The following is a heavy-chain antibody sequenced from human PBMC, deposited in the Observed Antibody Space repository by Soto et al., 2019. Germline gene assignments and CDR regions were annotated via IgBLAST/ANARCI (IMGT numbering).Heavy chain of an antibody. CDR3: ARTAAAGKYYYGLDV. CDR1: GYSFTSYW. D-gene: IGHD6-13*01. J-gene: IGHJ6*02. CDR2: IYPGDSDT. V-gene: IGHV5-51*01. Sequence: GESLKISCKGSGYSFTSYWIGSARQMPGKGLEWMGIIYPGDSDTRYSPSFQGQVTISADKSISTAYLQWSSLKASDTAIYYCARTAAAGKYYYGLDVWGQGTTVTVSS.